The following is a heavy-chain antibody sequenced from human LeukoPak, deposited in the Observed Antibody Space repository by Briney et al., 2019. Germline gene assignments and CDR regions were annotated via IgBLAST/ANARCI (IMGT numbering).Heavy chain of an antibody. V-gene: IGHV3-33*01. Sequence: GGSLGLSCAASGFTFSSYGMHWVRQAPGKGLEWVAVIWYDGSNKYYADSVKGRFTISRDNSKNTLYLQMNSLRAEDTAVYYCARARAAAGPRFDYWGQGTLVTVSS. D-gene: IGHD6-13*01. CDR2: IWYDGSNK. CDR3: ARARAAAGPRFDY. CDR1: GFTFSSYG. J-gene: IGHJ4*02.